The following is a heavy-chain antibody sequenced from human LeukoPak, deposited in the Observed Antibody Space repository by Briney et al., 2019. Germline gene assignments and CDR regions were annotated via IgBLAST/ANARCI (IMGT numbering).Heavy chain of an antibody. D-gene: IGHD6-13*01. CDR2: INHSGST. Sequence: SETLSLTCAVYGGSFSGYYWSWIRQPPGKGLEWIGEINHSGSTYYNPSLKSRVTISVDTSKNQFSLKLSSVTAADTAVYYCARTHSSSWFPGAFDIWGQGTMVTVSS. CDR3: ARTHSSSWFPGAFDI. V-gene: IGHV4-34*01. J-gene: IGHJ3*02. CDR1: GGSFSGYY.